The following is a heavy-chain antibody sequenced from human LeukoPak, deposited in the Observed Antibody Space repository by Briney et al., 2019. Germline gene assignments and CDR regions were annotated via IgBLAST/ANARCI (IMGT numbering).Heavy chain of an antibody. CDR2: IYSGGST. J-gene: IGHJ5*02. CDR1: GFTVSSDY. V-gene: IGHV3-53*05. Sequence: GGSLRLSCAASGFTVSSDYMSWVRQASGKGLEWVSVIYSGGSTYYADSVKGRFTISRDKSKNTVCLQMNSLRFEDTAMYYCARNWFDPWGQGTLVTVSS. CDR3: ARNWFDP.